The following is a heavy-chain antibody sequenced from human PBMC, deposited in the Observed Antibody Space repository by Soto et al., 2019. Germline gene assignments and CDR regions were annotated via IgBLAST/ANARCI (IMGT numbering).Heavy chain of an antibody. CDR2: ISGGGDAP. CDR1: GFTFINYA. CDR3: ARKVPGSTSRPDYWYFDL. D-gene: IGHD3-10*01. J-gene: IGHJ2*01. V-gene: IGHV3-23*01. Sequence: EVQLLESGGGLVQPGGSLRLSCAGSGFTFINYAMNWVRQAPGKGLEWVSTISGGGDAPFFADSVRGRFTISRDNSKNTVALQMNNRGVDGTAVYFCARKVPGSTSRPDYWYFDLWGRGTLVTVSS.